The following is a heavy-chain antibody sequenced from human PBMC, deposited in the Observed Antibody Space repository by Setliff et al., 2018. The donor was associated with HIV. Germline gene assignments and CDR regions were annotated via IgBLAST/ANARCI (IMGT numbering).Heavy chain of an antibody. CDR3: ARVDIVVVPSHPNWFDP. V-gene: IGHV4-39*01. CDR2: IYYSGST. Sequence: SETLSLTCTVSGGSISSSNYYWGWIRQPPGKGLEWIGSIYYSGSTYYNPSLKSRVTISVDTSKNQFSLKLSSVTAADTAVYYCARVDIVVVPSHPNWFDPWGQGTLVTVSS. J-gene: IGHJ5*02. D-gene: IGHD2-2*03. CDR1: GGSISSSNYY.